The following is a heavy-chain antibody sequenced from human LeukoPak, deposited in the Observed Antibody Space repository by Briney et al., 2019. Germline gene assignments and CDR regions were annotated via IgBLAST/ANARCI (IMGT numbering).Heavy chain of an antibody. CDR3: ARTRSSGTAYDAFNI. Sequence: PSETLSLTCTVSGGSISSGGYYWSWIRQHPGKGLEWIAYIYASGSTNYNPSLESRVTISLDTSKNQFSLKLSSVTAADTAVYFCARTRSSGTAYDAFNIWGQGTMVTVSS. J-gene: IGHJ3*02. CDR1: GGSISSGGYY. D-gene: IGHD3-22*01. CDR2: IYASGST. V-gene: IGHV4-61*08.